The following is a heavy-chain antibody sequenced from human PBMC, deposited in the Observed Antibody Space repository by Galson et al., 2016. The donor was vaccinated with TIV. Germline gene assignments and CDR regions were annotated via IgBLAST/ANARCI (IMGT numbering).Heavy chain of an antibody. D-gene: IGHD3-22*01. J-gene: IGHJ6*02. V-gene: IGHV3-33*08. CDR1: GFTFSIFA. CDR3: TKVPSSGFSYYYGLDV. Sequence: SLRLSCAASGFTFSIFAMTWVRQAPGMGLEWVAVIWYDGSNKYYADSVKGRFTISRDNSKNTLFLQMNSLRAEDTAVYYCTKVPSSGFSYYYGLDVWGQGTTVTVSS. CDR2: IWYDGSNK.